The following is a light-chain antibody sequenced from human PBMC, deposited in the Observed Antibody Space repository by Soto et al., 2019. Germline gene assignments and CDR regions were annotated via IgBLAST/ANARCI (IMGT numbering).Light chain of an antibody. J-gene: IGKJ4*01. Sequence: EIVLTQSPATLSLSPGRRATLSCRVSQNINIYLAWYQQKLGQAPRLLIYDSSIRATGIPARFSGSGSGTDFTLTISRLEPEDFGVYYCQQRYSWPLTFGGGTKVEIK. CDR2: DSS. V-gene: IGKV3-11*01. CDR1: QNINIY. CDR3: QQRYSWPLT.